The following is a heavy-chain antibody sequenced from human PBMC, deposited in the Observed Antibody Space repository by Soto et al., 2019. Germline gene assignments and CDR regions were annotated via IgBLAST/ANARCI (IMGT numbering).Heavy chain of an antibody. V-gene: IGHV3-21*01. CDR3: ARSWGVYCSTIRCYSPWLDP. Sequence: GGSLRLSCAASGFTFSSYTINWVRQAPGKRLEWLSSISSSGYIFSTDSVRGRFTISRDNAKNSVYLQINSLRAEDTAVYYCARSWGVYCSTIRCYSPWLDPWGQGTLVTVSS. CDR2: ISSSGYI. CDR1: GFTFSSYT. D-gene: IGHD2-2*02. J-gene: IGHJ5*02.